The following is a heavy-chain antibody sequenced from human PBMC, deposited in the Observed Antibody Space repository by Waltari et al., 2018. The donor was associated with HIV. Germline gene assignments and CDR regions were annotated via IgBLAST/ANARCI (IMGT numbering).Heavy chain of an antibody. CDR1: TFSSYG. CDR3: ARETYYYDSSGYYYLGY. Sequence: TFSSYGMHWVRQAPGKGLERVAVIWYDGSNKYYADSVKGRFTISRDNSKNTLYLQMNSLRAEDTAVYYCARETYYYDSSGYYYLGYWGQGTLVTVSS. J-gene: IGHJ4*02. CDR2: IWYDGSNK. D-gene: IGHD3-22*01. V-gene: IGHV3-33*01.